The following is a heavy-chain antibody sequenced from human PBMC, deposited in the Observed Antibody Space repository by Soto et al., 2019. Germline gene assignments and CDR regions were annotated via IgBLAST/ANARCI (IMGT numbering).Heavy chain of an antibody. CDR2: ISWNSGSI. Sequence: GGSLRLSCAASGFSFSNYAMNWVRQAPGKGLEWVSSISWNSGSIAYADSMKGRFIISRDNAKNSVYLQMNSLRVDDTALYYCAKSRSGWYFDSWDQGTLVTVSS. J-gene: IGHJ4*02. D-gene: IGHD6-19*01. CDR1: GFSFSNYA. CDR3: AKSRSGWYFDS. V-gene: IGHV3-9*01.